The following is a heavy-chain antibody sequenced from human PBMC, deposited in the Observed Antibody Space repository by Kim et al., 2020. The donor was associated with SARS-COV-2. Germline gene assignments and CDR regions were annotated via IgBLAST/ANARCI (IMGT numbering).Heavy chain of an antibody. CDR2: IYYSGST. D-gene: IGHD3-10*01. CDR3: ARDGPYYYGSGSYYRYYYYYREV. J-gene: IGHJ6*03. V-gene: IGHV4-30-4*01. Sequence: SETLSLTCTVSGGSISSGDYYWSWIRQPPGKGLEWIGYIYYSGSTYYNPSLKSRVTISVDTSKNQFSLKLSSVTAADTAVYYCARDGPYYYGSGSYYRYYYYYREVGGKGTTVTVSS. CDR1: GGSISSGDYY.